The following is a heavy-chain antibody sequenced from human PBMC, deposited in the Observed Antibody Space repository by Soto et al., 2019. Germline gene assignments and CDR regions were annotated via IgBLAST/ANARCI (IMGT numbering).Heavy chain of an antibody. D-gene: IGHD6-19*01. CDR3: ASAGYSSGWYLGDFDY. V-gene: IGHV4-39*01. CDR1: GDSISSSSYY. Sequence: PSETLSLTCTVSGDSISSSSYYWGWIRQPPGKGLEWIASIFYSGTTYYHPSLKSRVSISIDTSQNQFSLTLTSVTAADTAVYYCASAGYSSGWYLGDFDYWGLGTLVTVSS. J-gene: IGHJ4*02. CDR2: IFYSGTT.